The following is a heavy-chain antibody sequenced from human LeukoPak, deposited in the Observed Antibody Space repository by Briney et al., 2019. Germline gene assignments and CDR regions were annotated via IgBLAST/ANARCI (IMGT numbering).Heavy chain of an antibody. V-gene: IGHV4-59*01. CDR1: GGSISSYY. D-gene: IGHD3-3*01. Sequence: PSETLSLTCTVSGGSISSYYWSWIRQPPGKGLEWIGYIYYSGSTNYNPSLKSRVTISVDTSKNQFSLKLSSVTAADAAVYYCARVHDFWSGYLDYWGQGTLVTVSS. J-gene: IGHJ4*02. CDR2: IYYSGST. CDR3: ARVHDFWSGYLDY.